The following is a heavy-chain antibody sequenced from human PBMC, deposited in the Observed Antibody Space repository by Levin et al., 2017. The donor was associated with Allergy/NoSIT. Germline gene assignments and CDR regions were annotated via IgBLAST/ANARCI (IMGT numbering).Heavy chain of an antibody. CDR1: GFSFKEYW. V-gene: IGHV3-7*01. D-gene: IGHD5-18*01. CDR2: IKEDGSET. Sequence: PGESLKISCAASGFSFKEYWMSWVRQAPGKGLEWVANIKEDGSETYYVDSVKGRFTVSRDNAEKSLYLQMNSLRAEDTAVYYCARDRPQIGDTHDYWGQGTLVTVSS. J-gene: IGHJ4*02. CDR3: ARDRPQIGDTHDY.